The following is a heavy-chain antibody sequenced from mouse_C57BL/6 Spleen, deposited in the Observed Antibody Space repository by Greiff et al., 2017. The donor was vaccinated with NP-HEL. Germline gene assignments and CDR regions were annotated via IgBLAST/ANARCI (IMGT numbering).Heavy chain of an antibody. V-gene: IGHV5-17*01. CDR3: ARESYYGSTSYAMDY. CDR2: ISSGSSTI. J-gene: IGHJ4*01. D-gene: IGHD1-1*01. Sequence: EVKLVESGGGLVKPGGSLKLSCAASGFTFSDYGMHWVRQAPEKGLEWVAYISSGSSTIYYADTVKGRFTISRDNAKNTLFLQMTSLRSEDTAMYYCARESYYGSTSYAMDYWGQGTSVTVSS. CDR1: GFTFSDYG.